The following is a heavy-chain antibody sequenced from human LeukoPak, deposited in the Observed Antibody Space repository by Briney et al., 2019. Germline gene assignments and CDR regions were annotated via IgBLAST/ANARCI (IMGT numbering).Heavy chain of an antibody. Sequence: SETLSLTCTVSGGSISTYYWSWIRQPPGKGLEWIGYIYHSGSTNYNPSLKSRVTISVDTSKNQFSLKLSSVTAADTAVYYCAQDLAWLRFEYWGQGTLVTVSS. D-gene: IGHD5-12*01. CDR3: AQDLAWLRFEY. CDR1: GGSISTYY. J-gene: IGHJ4*02. V-gene: IGHV4-59*01. CDR2: IYHSGST.